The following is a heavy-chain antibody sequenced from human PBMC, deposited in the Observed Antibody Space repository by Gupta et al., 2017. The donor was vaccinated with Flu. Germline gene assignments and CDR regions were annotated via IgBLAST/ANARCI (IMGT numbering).Heavy chain of an antibody. J-gene: IGHJ4*02. D-gene: IGHD3-3*01. CDR3: TRDWHAFWRVFDS. CDR1: GFTFSDDW. Sequence: EVQLVESGGGLVQPGGSRRLSCADYGFTFSDDWMDRLRQALGKGLGWVANIHADGSEKSYGDSVKGRFIMSRDNAKGSLFLQMTSLRAEDTALYYCTRDWHAFWRVFDSWGQGTLVTVSS. V-gene: IGHV3-7*01. CDR2: IHADGSEK.